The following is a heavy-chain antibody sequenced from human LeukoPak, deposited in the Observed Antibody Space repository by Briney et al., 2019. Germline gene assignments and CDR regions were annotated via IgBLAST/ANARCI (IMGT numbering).Heavy chain of an antibody. CDR3: ARDSVATITLDY. CDR1: GFTFSSYA. V-gene: IGHV3-30*04. CDR2: ISYDGSNK. D-gene: IGHD5-12*01. Sequence: PGRSLRLSCAASGFTFSSYAMHWVRQAPGKGLEWVAVISYDGSNKYYADSVKGRFTISRDNSKNTLYLQMNSLRAEDTAVYYCARDSVATITLDYWGQRTLVTVSS. J-gene: IGHJ4*02.